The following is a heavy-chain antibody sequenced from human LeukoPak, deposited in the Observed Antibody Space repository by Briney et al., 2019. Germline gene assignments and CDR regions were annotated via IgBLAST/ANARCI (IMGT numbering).Heavy chain of an antibody. V-gene: IGHV3-21*06. CDR2: ISSSSSYI. J-gene: IGHJ4*02. Sequence: GGSLRLSCAASGFTFSSYSTFSNYGMNWVRQAPGKGLEWVSSISSSSSYIYYADSVKGRFTISRDNAKNSLYLQMSSLRAEDTAVYYCARGPSLLYWGQGTLVTVSS. CDR1: GFTFSSYSTFSNYG. CDR3: ARGPSLLY. D-gene: IGHD2-21*01.